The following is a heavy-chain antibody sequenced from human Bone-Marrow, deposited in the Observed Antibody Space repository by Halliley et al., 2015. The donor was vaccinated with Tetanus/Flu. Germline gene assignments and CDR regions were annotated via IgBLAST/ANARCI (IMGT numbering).Heavy chain of an antibody. V-gene: IGHV3-43*01. D-gene: IGHD4-4*01. CDR2: ST. CDR3: AKDSIVTTPDYRGSYYYYGMDV. J-gene: IGHJ6*02. Sequence: STYYGDSVKGRFTISRDNSKNSLYLQMNSLTTEDTALYFCAKDSIVTTPDYRGSYYYYGMDVWGQGTTVTVSS.